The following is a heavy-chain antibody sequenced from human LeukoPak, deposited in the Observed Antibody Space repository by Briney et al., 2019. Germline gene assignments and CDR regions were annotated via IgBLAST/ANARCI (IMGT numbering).Heavy chain of an antibody. CDR1: GYTFTSYA. Sequence: GASVKVSCKASGYTFTSYAMHWVRQAPGQRLEWMGWINAGNGNTKYSQKFQGRVTITRDTSASTAYMELSSLRSEDTAVYYCARGYSYGPPFDYWGQGTLVTVSS. V-gene: IGHV1-3*01. CDR3: ARGYSYGPPFDY. D-gene: IGHD5-18*01. CDR2: INAGNGNT. J-gene: IGHJ4*02.